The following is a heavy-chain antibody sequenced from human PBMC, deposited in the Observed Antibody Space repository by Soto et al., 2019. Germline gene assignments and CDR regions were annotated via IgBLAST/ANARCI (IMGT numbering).Heavy chain of an antibody. CDR3: ARQGYSYGPRFDY. CDR1: GFTFSPYS. V-gene: IGHV3-21*01. Sequence: VGSLRLSCAASGFTFSPYSMNWVRQAPGKGLEWVSSITSSSHYISYADSVKGRFTISRDDAKNSLYLQMNSLRAEDTAVYYCARQGYSYGPRFDYWGQGTLVTVSS. D-gene: IGHD5-18*01. CDR2: ITSSSHYI. J-gene: IGHJ4*02.